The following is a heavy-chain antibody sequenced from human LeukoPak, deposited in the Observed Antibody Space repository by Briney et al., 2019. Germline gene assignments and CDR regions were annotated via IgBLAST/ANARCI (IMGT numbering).Heavy chain of an antibody. CDR1: GGPFSGDY. CDR3: ARGRLLSADGMDV. Sequence: SETLSLTCAVYGGPFSGDYWSWLRQPPGKGLEWCGEINYSGRTNCNPSLKSRATISVDTSNNQFSLKPSSVPAAATPCYYCARGRLLSADGMDVWGQGTTVTVSS. V-gene: IGHV4-34*01. J-gene: IGHJ6*02. D-gene: IGHD3-10*01. CDR2: INYSGRT.